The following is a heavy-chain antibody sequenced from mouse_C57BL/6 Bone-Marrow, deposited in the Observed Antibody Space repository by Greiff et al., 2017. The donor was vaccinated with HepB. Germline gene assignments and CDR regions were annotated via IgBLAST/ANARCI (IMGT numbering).Heavy chain of an antibody. CDR1: GFTFSDYY. CDR3: ARDRRDGSYAMDY. J-gene: IGHJ4*01. D-gene: IGHD3-3*01. Sequence: EVKLVESEGGLVQPGSSMKLSCTASGFTFSDYYMAWVRQVPEKGLEWVANINYDGSSTYYLDSLKSRFIISRYNAKNILYLQMSSLKSEDTATYYCARDRRDGSYAMDYWGQGTSVTVSS. V-gene: IGHV5-16*01. CDR2: INYDGSST.